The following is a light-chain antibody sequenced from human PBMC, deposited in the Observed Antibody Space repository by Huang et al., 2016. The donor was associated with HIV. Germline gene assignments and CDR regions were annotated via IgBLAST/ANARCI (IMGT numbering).Light chain of an antibody. Sequence: EVVLTQSPGTLSLSPGARATLSCRASENISGDFIAWYQQKLGQAPGLLIYGASNRATGIPDRFSGGGSGTDFTLTITRLEPEDFAVYYCQQYGSSPPATFGQGTRLEIK. CDR2: GAS. CDR1: ENISGDF. CDR3: QQYGSSPPAT. J-gene: IGKJ5*01. V-gene: IGKV3-20*01.